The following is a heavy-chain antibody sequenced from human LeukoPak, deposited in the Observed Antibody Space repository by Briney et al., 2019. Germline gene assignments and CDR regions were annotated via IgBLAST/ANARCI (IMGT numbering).Heavy chain of an antibody. Sequence: GGSLRRSCAASGFTVSSNYMSWVRQAPGKGLEWVSVFYADGSTYYADSAKGRFTISRDNSKNTLYLQMNSLRAEDTAVYYCARRERLGYSYGRGTLDIWGQGTMVTVSS. CDR3: ARRERLGYSYGRGTLDI. CDR2: FYADGST. CDR1: GFTVSSNY. D-gene: IGHD5-18*01. J-gene: IGHJ3*02. V-gene: IGHV3-66*01.